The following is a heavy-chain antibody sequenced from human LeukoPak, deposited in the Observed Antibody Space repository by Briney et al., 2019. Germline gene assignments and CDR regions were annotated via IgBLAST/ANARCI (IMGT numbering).Heavy chain of an antibody. CDR3: ARHDYDFWSGPIRYYFDY. J-gene: IGHJ4*02. CDR2: IYYSGST. CDR1: GGSISSYY. Sequence: SETLSLTCTVSGGSISSYYWGWIRQPPGKGLEWIGSIYYSGSTYYNPSLKSRVTISVDTSKNQFSLKLSSVTAADTAVYYCARHDYDFWSGPIRYYFDYWGQGTLVTVSS. D-gene: IGHD3-3*01. V-gene: IGHV4-39*01.